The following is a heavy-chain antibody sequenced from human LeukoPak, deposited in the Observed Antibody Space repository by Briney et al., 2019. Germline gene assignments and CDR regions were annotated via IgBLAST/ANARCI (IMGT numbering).Heavy chain of an antibody. CDR1: GGSISSSSYY. J-gene: IGHJ4*02. V-gene: IGHV4-39*01. CDR2: IYYSGST. Sequence: SETLSLTRTVSGGSISSSSYYWGWIRQPPGKGLEWIGSIYYSGSTYYNPSLKSRVTISVDTSKNQFSLKLSSVTAADTAVYYCARLLTGSSSQYDYWGQGTLVTVSS. CDR3: ARLLTGSSSQYDY. D-gene: IGHD6-13*01.